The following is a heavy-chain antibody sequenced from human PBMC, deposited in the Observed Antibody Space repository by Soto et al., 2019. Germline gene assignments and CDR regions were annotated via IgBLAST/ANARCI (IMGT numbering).Heavy chain of an antibody. J-gene: IGHJ4*02. CDR2: INHSGST. CDR1: GGSFSGYY. CDR3: ARTLPNRQLFDS. D-gene: IGHD1-1*01. Sequence: SETLSLTCAVYGGSFSGYYRSWIRQPPGKGLEWIGEINHSGSTNYNPSLKSRVTISVDTSKNQFSLKLSSVTAADTAVYYCARTLPNRQLFDSWSQGTLVTVSS. V-gene: IGHV4-34*01.